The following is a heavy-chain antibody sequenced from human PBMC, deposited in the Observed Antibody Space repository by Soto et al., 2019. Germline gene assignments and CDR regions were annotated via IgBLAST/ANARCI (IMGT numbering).Heavy chain of an antibody. J-gene: IGHJ2*01. D-gene: IGHD2-15*01. V-gene: IGHV4-59*08. Sequence: SETLSLTCTVSGGSISSYYWSWIRQPPGKGLEWIGYIYYGGSTNYNPSLKSRVTISVDTSKNQFSLKLSSVTAADTAVYYCARRYCSGGSCQRGGSYWYFDLWGRGTLVTVSS. CDR2: IYYGGST. CDR3: ARRYCSGGSCQRGGSYWYFDL. CDR1: GGSISSYY.